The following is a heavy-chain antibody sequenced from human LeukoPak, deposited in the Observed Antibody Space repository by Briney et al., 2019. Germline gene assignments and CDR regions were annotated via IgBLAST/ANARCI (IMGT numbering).Heavy chain of an antibody. CDR2: INTHSGAT. Sequence: GASVKVSCKASGYTFTGYYMHWVRQAPGQGLEWMGWINTHSGATNYAQHFQGRVTMTTDTSVTTVYMDLDGLKSDDAAVYFCARGPIGGLRKGFDIWGQGTLVTVSS. D-gene: IGHD1-26*01. V-gene: IGHV1-2*02. CDR1: GYTFTGYY. CDR3: ARGPIGGLRKGFDI. J-gene: IGHJ4*02.